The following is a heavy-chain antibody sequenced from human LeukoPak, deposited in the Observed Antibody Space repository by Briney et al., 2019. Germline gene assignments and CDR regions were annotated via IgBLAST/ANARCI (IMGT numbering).Heavy chain of an antibody. CDR2: ISTDSLTI. CDR1: GFTFSSHA. J-gene: IGHJ3*02. CDR3: ARKAQTGSHSGPFDI. V-gene: IGHV3-48*04. Sequence: GGSLRLSCAASGFTFSSHAMNWVRQAPGKGLEWISSISTDSLTIKYADFVSGQFTISRDNAEHLLFLQMNSLRAEDTAVYYCARKAQTGSHSGPFDIWGQGALVTVSS. D-gene: IGHD1-26*01.